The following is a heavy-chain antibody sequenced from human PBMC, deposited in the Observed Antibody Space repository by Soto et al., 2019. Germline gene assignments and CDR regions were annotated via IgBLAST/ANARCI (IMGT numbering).Heavy chain of an antibody. Sequence: PGGSLRLSCSASGFTFSSYAMHWVRQAPGKGLEYVSAISSNGGSTYYADSVKGRFTISRDNSKNTLYLQMSSLRAEDTAVYYCVKEEALYCSGGSCYSHYFDYWGQGTLVTVSS. CDR2: ISSNGGST. J-gene: IGHJ4*02. D-gene: IGHD2-15*01. CDR3: VKEEALYCSGGSCYSHYFDY. V-gene: IGHV3-64D*08. CDR1: GFTFSSYA.